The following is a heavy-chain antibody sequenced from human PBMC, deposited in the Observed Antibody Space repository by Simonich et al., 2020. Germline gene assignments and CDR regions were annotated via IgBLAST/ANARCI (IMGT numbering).Heavy chain of an antibody. CDR1: GYTFTGYY. Sequence: QVQLVQSGAEVKKPGASVKVSCKASGYTFTGYYMHWVQQAPGQGLEWMGWSNPNSGGTNYAQKFQGRVTMTRDTSISTAYMELSRLRSDDTAVYYCARSHIAAAGTGYFQHWGQGTLVTVSS. CDR2: SNPNSGGT. D-gene: IGHD6-13*01. J-gene: IGHJ1*01. V-gene: IGHV1-2*02. CDR3: ARSHIAAAGTGYFQH.